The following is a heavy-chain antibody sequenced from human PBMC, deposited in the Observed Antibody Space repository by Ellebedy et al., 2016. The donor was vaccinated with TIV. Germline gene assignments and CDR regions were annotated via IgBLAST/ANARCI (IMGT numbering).Heavy chain of an antibody. CDR3: AREPVPTWAYDY. J-gene: IGHJ4*02. V-gene: IGHV3-66*01. CDR1: GFTVATNH. Sequence: PGGSLRLSCAVSGFTVATNHMNWVRQAPGKGLEWVSDIYSDGSTYYHDSVRGRSTISRDNSKNTLYHQMNSLTVEDTAVYFCAREPVPTWAYDYWGQGTLVTVSS. D-gene: IGHD2-21*01. CDR2: IYSDGST.